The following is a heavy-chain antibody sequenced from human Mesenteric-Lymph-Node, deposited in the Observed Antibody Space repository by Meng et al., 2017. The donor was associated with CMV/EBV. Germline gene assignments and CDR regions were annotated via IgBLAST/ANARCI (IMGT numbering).Heavy chain of an antibody. J-gene: IGHJ4*02. CDR3: ATSKWEQLRGTYYFDY. CDR2: INHSGST. D-gene: IGHD1-26*01. CDR1: GGSFSGYY. V-gene: IGHV4-34*01. Sequence: SETLSLTCAVYGGSFSGYYWSWIRQPPGKGLEWIGEINHSGSTNYNPSLKSRVTISVDTSKNQFSLKLSSVTAADTAVYYCATSKWEQLRGTYYFDYWGQGTLVTVSS.